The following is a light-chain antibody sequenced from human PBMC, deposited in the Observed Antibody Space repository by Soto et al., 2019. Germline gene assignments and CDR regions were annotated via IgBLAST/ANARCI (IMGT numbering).Light chain of an antibody. J-gene: IGKJ4*01. CDR1: QSVGSN. V-gene: IGKV3-15*01. CDR3: QQYDTWPLT. CDR2: DAS. Sequence: EIVMTQSPATLSVSPGERVTLSCRARQSVGSNLAWYQQTPGQAPRVVIYDASTRATVIPAMFSGSGSGTEFTLTISSLQSEDFAVYYCQQYDTWPLTFGGGTKVEI.